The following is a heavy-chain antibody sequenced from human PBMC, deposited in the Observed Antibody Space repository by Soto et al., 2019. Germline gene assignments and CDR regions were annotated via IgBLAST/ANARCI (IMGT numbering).Heavy chain of an antibody. Sequence: QVQLVQSGSEVRRPGSSVKVSCKASGGSFSNSAIAWVRQAPGQGLEWLGMIIPIFTTTNYAQKFKDRLTITADGSTSTAYMVLSGLKSEDTAVYFCARPSGLLGQFSALVDYWGQGTLVTVSS. V-gene: IGHV1-69*18. CDR2: IIPIFTTT. D-gene: IGHD6-6*01. CDR3: ARPSGLLGQFSALVDY. CDR1: GGSFSNSA. J-gene: IGHJ4*02.